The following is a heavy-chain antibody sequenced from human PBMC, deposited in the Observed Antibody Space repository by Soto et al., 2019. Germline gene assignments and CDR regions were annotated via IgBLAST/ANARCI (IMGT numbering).Heavy chain of an antibody. CDR3: ARDLPRYSSGWYYGY. CDR1: GYTFTSYA. Sequence: WASVKVSCKASGYTFTSYAMHWVRQAPGQRLEWMGWINAGNGNTKYSQKFQGRVTITRDTSASTAYMELSSLRSEDTAVYYCARDLPRYSSGWYYGYWGQGTLVTVSS. D-gene: IGHD6-19*01. CDR2: INAGNGNT. J-gene: IGHJ4*02. V-gene: IGHV1-3*01.